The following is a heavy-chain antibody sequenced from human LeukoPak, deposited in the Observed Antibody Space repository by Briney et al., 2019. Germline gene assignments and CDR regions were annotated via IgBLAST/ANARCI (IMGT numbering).Heavy chain of an antibody. J-gene: IGHJ4*02. Sequence: NPSETLSLTCTVSGGSISSSSYYWGWIRQPPGKGLEWIGEINHSGSTNYNPSLKSRVTISVDTSKNQFSLKLSSVTAADTAVYYCARLDYDILAGDYWGQGTLVTVSS. V-gene: IGHV4-39*07. CDR1: GGSISSSSYY. CDR3: ARLDYDILAGDY. CDR2: INHSGST. D-gene: IGHD3-9*01.